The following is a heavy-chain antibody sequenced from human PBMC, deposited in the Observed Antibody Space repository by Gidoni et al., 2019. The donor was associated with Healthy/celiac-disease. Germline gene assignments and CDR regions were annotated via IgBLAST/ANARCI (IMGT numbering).Heavy chain of an antibody. Sequence: QLQLQESGPGLVKPSETLSLTCTVSGGSISSSSYYWGWIRQPPGKGLEWIGSIYYSGSTYYNPSLKSRVTISVDTSKNQFSLKLSSVTAADTAVYYCARIDSSGWYISLGGPDYWGQGTLVTVSS. D-gene: IGHD6-19*01. J-gene: IGHJ4*02. CDR3: ARIDSSGWYISLGGPDY. CDR1: GGSISSSSYY. CDR2: IYYSGST. V-gene: IGHV4-39*07.